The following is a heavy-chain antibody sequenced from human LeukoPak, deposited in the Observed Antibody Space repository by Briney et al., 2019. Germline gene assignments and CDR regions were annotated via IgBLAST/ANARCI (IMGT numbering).Heavy chain of an antibody. Sequence: PXXTLSLTCTVSGGSFSSGSYYWSWIRQPPGTGLEWIGYIYYSGSTNYNPSLKSRVTISVDTSKNQFSLKLSSVTAADTAVYYCARDRRDGMDVWGQGTTVTVSS. CDR1: GGSFSSGSYY. V-gene: IGHV4-61*01. CDR2: IYYSGST. CDR3: ARDRRDGMDV. J-gene: IGHJ6*02.